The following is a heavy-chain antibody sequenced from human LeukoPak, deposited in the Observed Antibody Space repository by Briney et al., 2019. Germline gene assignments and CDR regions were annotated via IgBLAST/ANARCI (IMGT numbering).Heavy chain of an antibody. V-gene: IGHV3-30*02. CDR1: GFTFSSYG. CDR2: IRYDGSNK. J-gene: IGHJ6*03. Sequence: GGSLRLSCAASGFTFSSYGMHWVRQAPGKGLEWVTFIRYDGSNKYYADSVKGRFTISRDNSKNMLYLQMNSLRAEDTALYYCAKGYHNSWYSDYMDVWGKGTTVTVSS. CDR3: AKGYHNSWYSDYMDV. D-gene: IGHD6-13*01.